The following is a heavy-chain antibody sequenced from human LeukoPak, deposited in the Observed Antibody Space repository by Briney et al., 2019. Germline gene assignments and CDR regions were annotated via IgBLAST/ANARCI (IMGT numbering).Heavy chain of an antibody. V-gene: IGHV4-61*02. CDR3: ARDRDSGYDYGEELIWFDP. CDR1: GGSISSGSYY. CDR2: IYTSGST. D-gene: IGHD5-12*01. Sequence: SETLSLTCTVSGGSISSGSYYWSWIRQPAGTGLEWIGRIYTSGSTNYNPSLKSRVTISVDTSKNQFSLKLSSVTAADTAVYYCARDRDSGYDYGEELIWFDPWGQGTLVTVSS. J-gene: IGHJ5*02.